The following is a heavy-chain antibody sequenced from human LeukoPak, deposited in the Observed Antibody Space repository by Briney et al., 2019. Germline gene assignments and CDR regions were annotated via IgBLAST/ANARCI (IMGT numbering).Heavy chain of an antibody. Sequence: GGSLRLSCAASGFTFRSHWMHWVRQPPGKGLVWVSRINSDGSSITYADSVKGRFTISRDNAKNSLYLQMNSLRAEGTAVYYCARDLNWETYWGQGTLVSVSS. V-gene: IGHV3-74*01. J-gene: IGHJ4*02. D-gene: IGHD7-27*01. CDR3: ARDLNWETY. CDR1: GFTFRSHW. CDR2: INSDGSSI.